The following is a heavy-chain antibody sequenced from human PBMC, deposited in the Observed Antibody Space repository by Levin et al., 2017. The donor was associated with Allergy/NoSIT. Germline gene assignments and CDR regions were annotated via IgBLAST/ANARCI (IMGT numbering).Heavy chain of an antibody. D-gene: IGHD3-10*01. Sequence: SETLSLICNVSGGSISIGSFYWGWIRQPPGKGLEWIGSVYYTGSTYYNPSLKSRVTISVDTSKNQLSLKLTSVTAADTAVYYCARRRDEITLVRGVIGRTFDPWGQGTLVTVSS. V-gene: IGHV4-39*01. J-gene: IGHJ5*02. CDR1: GGSISIGSFY. CDR2: VYYTGST. CDR3: ARRRDEITLVRGVIGRTFDP.